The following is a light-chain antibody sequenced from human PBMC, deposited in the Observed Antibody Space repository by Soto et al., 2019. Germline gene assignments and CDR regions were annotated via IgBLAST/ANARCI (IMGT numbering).Light chain of an antibody. Sequence: DIQMTQSPSTLSASVGDRVIITCRASQYINTWLAWYQQKPGRAPKLLIYSSYSLESGVPSRFSGSGSGSEFTRTISSLQSDDFATYYCQQDQCFPFTFGQGTKLEI. J-gene: IGKJ2*01. CDR3: QQDQCFPFT. CDR2: SSY. CDR1: QYINTW. V-gene: IGKV1-5*03.